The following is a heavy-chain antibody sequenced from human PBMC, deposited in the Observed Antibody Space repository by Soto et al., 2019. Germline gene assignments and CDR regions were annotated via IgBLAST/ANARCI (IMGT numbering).Heavy chain of an antibody. D-gene: IGHD3-9*01. V-gene: IGHV3-15*01. Sequence: EVQLVESGGGLVKPGGSLRLSCAASGFTFTNAWMNWVRQAPGKGLEWVGRIKSKTDGGTTDYAAPVKGRFTISRDDSKNTLYLQMNSLKTEDTAVYYCTATYYDILTGYYTEYWGQGTLVTVSS. CDR2: IKSKTDGGTT. J-gene: IGHJ4*02. CDR1: GFTFTNAW. CDR3: TATYYDILTGYYTEY.